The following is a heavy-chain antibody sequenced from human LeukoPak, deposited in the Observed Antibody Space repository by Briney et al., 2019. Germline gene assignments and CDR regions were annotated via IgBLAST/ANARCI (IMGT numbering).Heavy chain of an antibody. V-gene: IGHV5-51*01. D-gene: IGHD6-19*01. CDR2: IYPGDSDT. Sequence: GESLKISCKGSGYSFTSYWIGWVRQLPGKGLEWMGIIYPGDSDTRYSPSFQGQVTISADKSISTAYLQWSSLKASDTAMYYCARLPPYYSSGWSFDYWGQGTLVTVSS. J-gene: IGHJ4*02. CDR1: GYSFTSYW. CDR3: ARLPPYYSSGWSFDY.